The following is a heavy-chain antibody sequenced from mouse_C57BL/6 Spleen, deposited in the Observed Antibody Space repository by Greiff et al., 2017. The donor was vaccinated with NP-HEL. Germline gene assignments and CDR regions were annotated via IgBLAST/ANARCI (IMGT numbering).Heavy chain of an antibody. Sequence: VQLKESGAELVRPGASVKLSCTASGFNIKDYYMHWVKQRPEQGLEWIGRIDPEDGDTEYAPKFQGKATMTADTSSNTAYLQLSSLTSEDTAVYYCTTSSSYGYYAMDYWGQGTSVTVSS. J-gene: IGHJ4*01. CDR1: GFNIKDYY. D-gene: IGHD1-1*01. CDR3: TTSSSYGYYAMDY. V-gene: IGHV14-1*01. CDR2: IDPEDGDT.